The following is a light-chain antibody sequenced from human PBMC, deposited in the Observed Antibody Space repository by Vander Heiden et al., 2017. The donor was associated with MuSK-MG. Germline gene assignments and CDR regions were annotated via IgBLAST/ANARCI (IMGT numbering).Light chain of an antibody. CDR2: GTS. CDR3: QQDGKSQT. V-gene: IGKV3-20*01. CDR1: QSITSGY. J-gene: IGKJ1*01. Sequence: EIVLTQSPGTLSLSPGERATLSCRASQSITSGYVAWYIQRPGQPPRLLMYGTSSRASDTPVRFSGSGSGTDFSLTISRLEPEDFAVYYWQQDGKSQTFGQGTNVEMK.